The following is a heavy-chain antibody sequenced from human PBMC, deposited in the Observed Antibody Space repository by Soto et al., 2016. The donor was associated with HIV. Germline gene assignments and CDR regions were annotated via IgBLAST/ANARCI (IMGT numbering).Heavy chain of an antibody. CDR1: GFTFSSYA. CDR3: ARMTMVQGVTPRTNWFDP. J-gene: IGHJ5*02. D-gene: IGHD3-10*01. CDR2: ISGSGGST. Sequence: EVQLLESGGGLVQPGGSLRLSCAASGFTFSSYAMSWVRQAPGKGLEWVSAISGSGGSTYYADSVKGRFTISRDNSKNTLYLQMNSLRAEDTAVYYCARMTMVQGVTPRTNWFDPWGQGTLVTVSS. V-gene: IGHV3-23*01.